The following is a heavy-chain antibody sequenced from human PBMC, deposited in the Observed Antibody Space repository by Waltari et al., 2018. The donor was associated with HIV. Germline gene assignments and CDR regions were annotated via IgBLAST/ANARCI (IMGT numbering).Heavy chain of an antibody. CDR2: INHSGKT. CDR1: GGPFSGYY. D-gene: IGHD2-15*01. V-gene: IGHV4-34*02. CDR3: AREKSRASKWYGIFYYDA. Sequence: QVQLQQWGAGLLKPSETLSLTCAVHGGPFSGYYWTWIRQAPGKGLEWIGEINHSGKTNYNPSLKSRLTLSFDTSKNQVSLRMKSVTGADTAIYYCAREKSRASKWYGIFYYDAWGQGTLVSVPS. J-gene: IGHJ5*02.